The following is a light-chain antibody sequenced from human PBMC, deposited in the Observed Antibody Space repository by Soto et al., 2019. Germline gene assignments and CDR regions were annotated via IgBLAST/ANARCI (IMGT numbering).Light chain of an antibody. CDR1: SSDVGGYNY. J-gene: IGLJ2*01. CDR3: SSYTSSSTLEV. V-gene: IGLV2-14*01. Sequence: QSVLTQPACVSGSPGQSITISCTGTSSDVGGYNYVSWYQQHPGKAPKLMIYDVSNRPSGVSNRFSGSKSGNTASLTISGLQAEDEADYYCSSYTSSSTLEVFGGGTKVTVL. CDR2: DVS.